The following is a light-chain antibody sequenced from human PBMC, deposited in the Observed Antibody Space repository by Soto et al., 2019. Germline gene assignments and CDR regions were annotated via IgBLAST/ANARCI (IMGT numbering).Light chain of an antibody. V-gene: IGLV1-40*01. CDR1: SSNIGAGND. CDR2: GNS. J-gene: IGLJ2*01. Sequence: QSVLTQPPSVSGAPGQRVTISCTGSSSNIGAGNDVYWYQQLPGTAPKLLIYGNSNRPSGVSDRFSGSKSGTSASLAITGLEAEDEAEYYCHCYASSRSGSVVFGGGTKLTVL. CDR3: HCYASSRSGSVV.